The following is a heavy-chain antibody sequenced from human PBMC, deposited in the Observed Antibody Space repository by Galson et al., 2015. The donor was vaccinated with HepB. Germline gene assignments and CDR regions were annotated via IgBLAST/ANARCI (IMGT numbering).Heavy chain of an antibody. V-gene: IGHV1-2*05. CDR3: TKEGSSNDFDF. CDR2: INPHTGDT. Sequence: SVKVSCKASGYTFTAYYLHWVRRAPGQGLEWMGRINPHTGDTNYAQPFQGRVTMTRDTSISTAYMELSRLSSDDTVVYYCTKEGSSNDFDFWGQGTLVTVSS. CDR1: GYTFTAYY. J-gene: IGHJ4*02. D-gene: IGHD6-13*01.